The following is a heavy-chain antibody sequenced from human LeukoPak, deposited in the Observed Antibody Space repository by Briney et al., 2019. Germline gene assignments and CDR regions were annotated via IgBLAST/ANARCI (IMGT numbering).Heavy chain of an antibody. CDR1: GYTFTSYG. V-gene: IGHV1-18*01. CDR2: ISAYNGNT. J-gene: IGHJ5*02. Sequence: ASVKVSCKASGYTFTSYGISWVRQAPGQGLEWMGWISAYNGNTNYAQKFQGRVTMTRDTSITTAYMEVSSLRSEDTAVYYCARAGGCSAGSCYRSWGQGTLVTVSS. D-gene: IGHD2-15*01. CDR3: ARAGGCSAGSCYRS.